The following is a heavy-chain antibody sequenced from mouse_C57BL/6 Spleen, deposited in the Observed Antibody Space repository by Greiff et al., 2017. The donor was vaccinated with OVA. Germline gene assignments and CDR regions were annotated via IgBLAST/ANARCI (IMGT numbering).Heavy chain of an antibody. Sequence: QVQLKQPGAELVKPGASVKLSCKASGYTFTSYWMQWVKQRPGQGLEWIGEIDPSDSYTNYNQKFKGKATLTVDTSSSTAYMQLSSLTSEDSAVYYCARKGWDYAMDYWGQGTSVTVSS. D-gene: IGHD1-1*02. CDR1: GYTFTSYW. CDR3: ARKGWDYAMDY. V-gene: IGHV1-50*01. J-gene: IGHJ4*01. CDR2: IDPSDSYT.